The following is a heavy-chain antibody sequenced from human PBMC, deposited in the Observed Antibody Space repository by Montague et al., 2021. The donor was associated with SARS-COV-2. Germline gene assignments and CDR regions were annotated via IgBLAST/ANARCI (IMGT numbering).Heavy chain of an antibody. D-gene: IGHD3-10*01. CDR1: GFPFSSYA. CDR2: ISYDGSNK. CDR3: ARSGEGFMVRGVINGMDV. J-gene: IGHJ6*02. Sequence: RSLSFSASGFPFSSYAMHWVRQAPGKGLEWVAVISYDGSNKYYADSVKGRFTISRDNSKNTLYLQMNSLRAEDTAVYYCARSGEGFMVRGVINGMDVWGQGTTVTVSS. V-gene: IGHV3-30*04.